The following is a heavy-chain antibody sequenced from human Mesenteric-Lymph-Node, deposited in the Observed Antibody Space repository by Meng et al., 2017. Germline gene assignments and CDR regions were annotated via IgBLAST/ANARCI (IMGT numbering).Heavy chain of an antibody. CDR3: ARSPVVVVAATNWFDP. J-gene: IGHJ5*02. CDR2: INPNSGGT. V-gene: IGHV1-2*02. Sequence: LVRPGGKGTKPGAPVKVSCKASGYTFTGYYMHWVRQAPGQGLEWMGWINPNSGGTNYAQKFQGRVTMTRDTSISTAYMELSRLRSDDTAVYYCARSPVVVVAATNWFDPWGQGTLVTVSS. D-gene: IGHD2-15*01. CDR1: GYTFTGYY.